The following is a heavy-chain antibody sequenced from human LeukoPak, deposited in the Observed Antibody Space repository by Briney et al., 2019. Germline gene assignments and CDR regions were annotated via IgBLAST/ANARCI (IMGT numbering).Heavy chain of an antibody. CDR1: GFTFSAYW. CDR3: ARVGKSGWDFDH. CDR2: INENGGLR. V-gene: IGHV3-7*01. J-gene: IGHJ5*02. Sequence: GGPLRLSCAASGFTFSAYWMTWVRQAPGKGLEWVAIINENGGLRYYVDSLKGRFTISRDNTKNSLYLQMSSLRAEDTAFYYCARVGKSGWDFDHWGQGTLVTVSS. D-gene: IGHD6-19*01.